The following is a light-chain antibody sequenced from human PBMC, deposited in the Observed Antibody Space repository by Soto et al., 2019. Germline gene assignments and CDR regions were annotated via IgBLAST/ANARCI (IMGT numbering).Light chain of an antibody. Sequence: EIVLTQSPATLSLSPGERATLSCRASQSASSYLAWYQQKPGQAPRLLIYDASNRATGIPARFSGSGSGTDFTLTISSLEPEDFAVYYCQQRSNWPVYTFGQGTKLEIK. CDR1: QSASSY. J-gene: IGKJ2*01. CDR2: DAS. CDR3: QQRSNWPVYT. V-gene: IGKV3-11*01.